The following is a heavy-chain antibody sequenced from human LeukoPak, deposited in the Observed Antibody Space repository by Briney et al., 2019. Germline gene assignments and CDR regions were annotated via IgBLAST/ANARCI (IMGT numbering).Heavy chain of an antibody. Sequence: ASVTVSCQVSGYTLSELSIHWVRQAPGKGLEWMGGFDREDGETFFAQKFQGRVTMTEDTPTDTAYMELSSLRSDDTAVYYCATGIGDYVWGSYRTYFFDCWGQGTLVTVSS. J-gene: IGHJ4*02. V-gene: IGHV1-24*01. D-gene: IGHD3-16*02. CDR3: ATGIGDYVWGSYRTYFFDC. CDR2: FDREDGET. CDR1: GYTLSELS.